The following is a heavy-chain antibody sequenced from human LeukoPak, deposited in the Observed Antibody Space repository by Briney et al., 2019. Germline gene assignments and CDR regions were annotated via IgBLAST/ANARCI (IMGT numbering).Heavy chain of an antibody. J-gene: IGHJ4*02. V-gene: IGHV4-34*01. CDR2: INDSGST. D-gene: IGHD6-19*01. CDR1: GGSFSGYY. Sequence: SETLSLTCAVYGGSFSGYYWSWIRQPPGKGLEWIGEINDSGSTNYNPSLKSRVTISVDTSKNQFSLKLSSVTAADTAVYYCARFRYSSGWYRDYWGQGTLVTVSS. CDR3: ARFRYSSGWYRDY.